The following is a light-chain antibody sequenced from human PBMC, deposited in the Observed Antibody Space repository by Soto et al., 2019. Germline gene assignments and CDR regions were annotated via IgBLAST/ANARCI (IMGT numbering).Light chain of an antibody. CDR2: GAS. CDR3: HQYDSWT. J-gene: IGKJ1*01. Sequence: DIVLTQSPGNLSLSPGERAPLSCRASQSFTSIYLAWYQQKPGQAPRLLIYGASSRATGIPDRFSGSGSGTDFTLTISRLEPEDFAVYYCHQYDSWTFGQGTKVDIK. CDR1: QSFTSIY. V-gene: IGKV3-20*01.